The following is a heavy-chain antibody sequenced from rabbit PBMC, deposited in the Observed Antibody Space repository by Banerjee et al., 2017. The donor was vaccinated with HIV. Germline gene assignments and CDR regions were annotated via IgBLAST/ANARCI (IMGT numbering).Heavy chain of an antibody. J-gene: IGHJ4*01. CDR3: VRAGVYAGSSSYTGFDFNL. Sequence: QSLEESGGDLVKPGASLTLTCKASGFSFSSSYYMCWVRQAPGRGLEWIACIWPGSSGTTYYANWAKGRFTISKTSSTTVTLQMTSLTAADTATYFCVRAGVYAGSSSYTGFDFNLWGPGTLVTVS. D-gene: IGHD8-1*01. CDR1: GFSFSSSYY. V-gene: IGHV1S40*01. CDR2: IWPGSSGTT.